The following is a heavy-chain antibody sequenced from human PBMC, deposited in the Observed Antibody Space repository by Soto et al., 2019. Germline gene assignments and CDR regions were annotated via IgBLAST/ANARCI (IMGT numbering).Heavy chain of an antibody. CDR2: ISGGGGST. J-gene: IGHJ6*02. CDR3: AKGRSYYYYYGVDV. CDR1: GFTFSTYA. V-gene: IGHV3-23*01. Sequence: GSLRLSCAASGFTFSTYAMSWVRQAPGKGLEWASAISGGGGSTYYADSVKGRFTISRDNSKSTLYLQMNSLRAEDTALYYCAKGRSYYYYYGVDVWGQGTTVTVSS.